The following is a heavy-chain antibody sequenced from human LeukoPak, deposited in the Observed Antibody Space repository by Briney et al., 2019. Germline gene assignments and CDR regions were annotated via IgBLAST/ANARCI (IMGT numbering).Heavy chain of an antibody. CDR2: ISYDGSNK. J-gene: IGHJ3*02. V-gene: IGHV3-30-3*01. CDR3: ARDFPLQEDAFDI. D-gene: IGHD5-24*01. Sequence: GGSLRLSCAASGFTFSSYAMHWVRQAPGKGLEWVAVISYDGSNKYYADSVKGRFTISRDNSKNTLYLQMNSLRAEDTAVYYCARDFPLQEDAFDIWGQGTMVTVSS. CDR1: GFTFSSYA.